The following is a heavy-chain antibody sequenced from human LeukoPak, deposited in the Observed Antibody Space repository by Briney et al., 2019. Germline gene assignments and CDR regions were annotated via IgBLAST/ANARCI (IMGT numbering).Heavy chain of an antibody. D-gene: IGHD2-2*02. Sequence: GGSLRLSCAVSGFTFSNYWMSWVRQAPGKGLEWVANIKQDGSEKYYVDSVKDRFTISRDNAQNSLYLQMNTLRAEDTAVYYCTRVGYCASTGCYTGAAPFDYWGQGTLVTVSS. CDR1: GFTFSNYW. CDR3: TRVGYCASTGCYTGAAPFDY. V-gene: IGHV3-7*04. CDR2: IKQDGSEK. J-gene: IGHJ4*02.